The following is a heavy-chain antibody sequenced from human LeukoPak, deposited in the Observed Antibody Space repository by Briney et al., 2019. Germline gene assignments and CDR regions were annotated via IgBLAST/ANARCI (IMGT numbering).Heavy chain of an antibody. CDR3: AKWALWFGTCYFDY. J-gene: IGHJ4*02. CDR2: INSDGIST. CDR1: GFTFSSYW. Sequence: PGGSLRLSCAASGFTFSSYWMHWVRQAPGKGLVWVSRINSDGISTSYADSVKGRYTISRDNAKNTLYLQMNSLRAEDTAVYYCAKWALWFGTCYFDYWGQGTLVTVSS. D-gene: IGHD3-10*01. V-gene: IGHV3-74*01.